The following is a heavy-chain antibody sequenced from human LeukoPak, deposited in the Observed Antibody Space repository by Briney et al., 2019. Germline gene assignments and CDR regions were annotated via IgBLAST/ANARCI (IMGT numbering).Heavy chain of an antibody. Sequence: SETLSLTCTVSGGSISSYYWSWIRQPAGKGLEWIGRIYTSGSANYNPSLKSRVTMSVDTSKNQFSLKLSSVTAADTAVYYCARHVDSSGYYYANWFDPWGQGTLVTVSS. J-gene: IGHJ5*02. CDR1: GGSISSYY. V-gene: IGHV4-4*07. CDR2: IYTSGSA. D-gene: IGHD3-22*01. CDR3: ARHVDSSGYYYANWFDP.